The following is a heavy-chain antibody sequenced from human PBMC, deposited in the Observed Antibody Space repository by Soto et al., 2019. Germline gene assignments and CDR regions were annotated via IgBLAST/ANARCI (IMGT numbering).Heavy chain of an antibody. CDR3: AKASTRTMVRGVVKDY. J-gene: IGHJ4*02. CDR2: ITWNSGSV. D-gene: IGHD3-10*01. CDR1: GFKFEDYA. V-gene: IGHV3-9*01. Sequence: GGSLRLSCVVSGFKFEDYAMHWVWQVPGAGLEWVSGITWNSGSVAYADSVKGRFTISRDNAKNSLFLQMNSVRAEDTALYYCAKASTRTMVRGVVKDYWGQGTLVTVSS.